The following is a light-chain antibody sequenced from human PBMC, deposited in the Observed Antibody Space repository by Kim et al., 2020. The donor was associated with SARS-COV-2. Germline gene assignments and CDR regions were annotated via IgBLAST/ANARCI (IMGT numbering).Light chain of an antibody. Sequence: GQRVTISCSGGSSNIGSNTVNWYQQLPGTAPKLLIYSNNQRPSGVPDRFSGSKSGTSASLAISGLQSEDEADYYCAAWDDSLNGRVFGTGTKVTVL. CDR3: AAWDDSLNGRV. CDR1: SSNIGSNT. J-gene: IGLJ1*01. CDR2: SNN. V-gene: IGLV1-44*01.